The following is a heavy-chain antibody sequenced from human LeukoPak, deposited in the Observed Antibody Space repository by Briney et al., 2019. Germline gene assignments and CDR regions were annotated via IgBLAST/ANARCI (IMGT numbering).Heavy chain of an antibody. J-gene: IGHJ4*02. Sequence: GGSLRLSCAASGFTVSSNYMNWVRQAPGKGLEWVSVFYSGGRTHYADSVKGRFTISRDNSKNTLYLQMNSLRAEDTAVYYCARNRNDYGDYVFDYWGQGTLVTVSS. CDR3: ARNRNDYGDYVFDY. V-gene: IGHV3-53*01. CDR2: FYSGGRT. CDR1: GFTVSSNY. D-gene: IGHD4-17*01.